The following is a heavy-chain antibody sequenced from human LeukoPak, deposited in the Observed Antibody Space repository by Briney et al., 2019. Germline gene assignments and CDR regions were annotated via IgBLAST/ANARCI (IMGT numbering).Heavy chain of an antibody. D-gene: IGHD3-22*01. J-gene: IGHJ4*02. CDR2: VNHSGST. Sequence: SETLSLTCAVYGGSFSGYYWSWIRQPPGKGLEWIGEVNHSGSTNYNPSLKSRVTISVDTSKNQFSLKLSSVTAANTAVYYCARTDYYDSSGYFDYWGQGTLVTVSS. CDR3: ARTDYYDSSGYFDY. CDR1: GGSFSGYY. V-gene: IGHV4-34*01.